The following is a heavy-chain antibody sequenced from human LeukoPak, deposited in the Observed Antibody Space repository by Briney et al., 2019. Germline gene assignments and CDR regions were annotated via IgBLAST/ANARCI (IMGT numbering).Heavy chain of an antibody. CDR3: TRHGSGSYLTFDY. CDR2: IRSKANRYAP. CDR1: GFIFSGSA. D-gene: IGHD3-10*01. J-gene: IGHJ4*02. Sequence: SGRSRTLSCAAFGFIFSGSAMHWVRQASGKGMEWVGRIRSKANRYAPAYAASVKGRLTISRDDSKNTAYLQMNSLKTEDTAVYYCTRHGSGSYLTFDYWGQGTLVTVSS. V-gene: IGHV3-73*01.